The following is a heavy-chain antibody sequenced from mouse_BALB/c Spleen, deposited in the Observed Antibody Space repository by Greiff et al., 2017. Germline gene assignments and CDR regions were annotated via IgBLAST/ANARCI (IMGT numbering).Heavy chain of an antibody. CDR1: GYTFTSYW. Sequence: QVQLQQPGAELVKPGASVKLSCKASGYTFTSYWMHWVKQRPGQGLEWIGEINPSNGRTNYNEKFKSKATLTVDKSSSTAYMQLSSLTSEDSAVYYCSKSIYYNYDDYYAIDYWSQETSVTLSS. CDR2: INPSNGRT. CDR3: SKSIYYNYDDYYAIDY. J-gene: IGHJ4*01. D-gene: IGHD2-12*01. V-gene: IGHV1S81*02.